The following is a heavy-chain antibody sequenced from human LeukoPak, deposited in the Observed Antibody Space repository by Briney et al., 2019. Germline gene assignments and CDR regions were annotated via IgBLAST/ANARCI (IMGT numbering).Heavy chain of an antibody. Sequence: GASVKVSCKASGYTFTSYGISWVRQAPGQGLEWMGWISANNGNTNYAQKLQGRVTMTTDTSTSTAYMELSSLRSEDTAVYYCYSNYGDSFDYWGQGTLVTVSS. J-gene: IGHJ4*02. D-gene: IGHD4-11*01. CDR1: GYTFTSYG. CDR3: YSNYGDSFDY. CDR2: ISANNGNT. V-gene: IGHV1-18*01.